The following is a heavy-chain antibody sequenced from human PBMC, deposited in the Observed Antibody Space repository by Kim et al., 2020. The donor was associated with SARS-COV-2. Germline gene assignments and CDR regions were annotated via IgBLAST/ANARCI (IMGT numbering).Heavy chain of an antibody. D-gene: IGHD3-10*01. V-gene: IGHV3-9*01. Sequence: ANSVKGRFTISRDNAKDSLYLQMNSLRAEDTALYYCAKDLYYYGSGTNFDYWGQGTLVTVSS. J-gene: IGHJ4*02. CDR3: AKDLYYYGSGTNFDY.